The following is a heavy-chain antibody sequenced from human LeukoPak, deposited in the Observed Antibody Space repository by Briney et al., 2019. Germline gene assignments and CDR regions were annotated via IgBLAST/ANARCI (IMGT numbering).Heavy chain of an antibody. CDR2: ISSSTSYI. V-gene: IGHV3-21*01. Sequence: GGSLRLSCAASGFTFSSYSMNWVRQAPGKGLEWASSISSSTSYIYYADSVRGRFTISRDNAKNSLYLQMNSLRAEDTAVYYCARDGSGYCSGGSCYSAEYFQHWGQGILVTVSS. CDR1: GFTFSSYS. CDR3: ARDGSGYCSGGSCYSAEYFQH. J-gene: IGHJ1*01. D-gene: IGHD2-15*01.